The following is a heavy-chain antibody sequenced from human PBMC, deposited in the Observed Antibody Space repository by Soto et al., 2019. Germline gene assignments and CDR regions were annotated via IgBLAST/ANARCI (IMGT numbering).Heavy chain of an antibody. V-gene: IGHV1-3*01. D-gene: IGHD6-13*01. J-gene: IGHJ3*02. CDR3: ARDLPMIAAAGPDAFDI. CDR1: GYTXTSYA. Sequence: SXKVSFKASGYTXTSYAMNWVRQAPGQSLEWMGWINAGNGNTKYSQKFQGRFTITSYTSASTAYIELSSLRSEDTAVYYCARDLPMIAAAGPDAFDIWGQGTMGTVS. CDR2: INAGNGNT.